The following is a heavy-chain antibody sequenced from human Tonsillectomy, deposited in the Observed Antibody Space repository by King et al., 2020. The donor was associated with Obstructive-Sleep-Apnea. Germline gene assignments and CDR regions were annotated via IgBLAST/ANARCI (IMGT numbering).Heavy chain of an antibody. CDR2: IYYSGST. V-gene: IGHV4-39*07. J-gene: IGHJ6*02. D-gene: IGHD3-9*01. Sequence: LQLQESGPGLVKPSETLSLTCTVSGGSISSSSYYWGWIRQPPGKGLEWIGSIYYSGSTYYNPSLKSRVPISVDTSKNQFSLKLSSVTAADTAVYYCARVRIYYDILTETAYYYGMDVWGQGTTVTVSS. CDR1: GGSISSSSYY. CDR3: ARVRIYYDILTETAYYYGMDV.